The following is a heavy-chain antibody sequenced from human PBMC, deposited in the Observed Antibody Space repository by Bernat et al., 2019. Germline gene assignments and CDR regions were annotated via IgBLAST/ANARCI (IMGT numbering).Heavy chain of an antibody. V-gene: IGHV3-7*01. CDR1: GFTFSSYW. D-gene: IGHD2-21*01. CDR3: ASGVVVIDAFDI. J-gene: IGHJ3*02. CDR2: IKQDGSEK. Sequence: EVQLVESGGGLVQPGGSLRLSCAASGFTFSSYWLSWFRQAPGKGLEWVANIKQDGSEKYYVDSVKGRFTISRDNAKNSLYLQMNSLRAEDTAVYYCASGVVVIDAFDIWGQGKMVTVSA.